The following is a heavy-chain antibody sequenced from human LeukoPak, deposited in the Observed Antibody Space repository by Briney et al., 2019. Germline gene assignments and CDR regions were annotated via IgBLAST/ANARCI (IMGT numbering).Heavy chain of an antibody. J-gene: IGHJ3*02. D-gene: IGHD2-15*01. V-gene: IGHV3-66*02. Sequence: GGSLRLSCAASVFTVSSNYMSWVRQAPGKGLEWVSVIYSGGSTYYADSVKGRFTISRDNSKNTLYLQMNSLRAEDTAVYYCARVRHGPGSDAFDIWGQGTMVTVSS. CDR2: IYSGGST. CDR3: ARVRHGPGSDAFDI. CDR1: VFTVSSNY.